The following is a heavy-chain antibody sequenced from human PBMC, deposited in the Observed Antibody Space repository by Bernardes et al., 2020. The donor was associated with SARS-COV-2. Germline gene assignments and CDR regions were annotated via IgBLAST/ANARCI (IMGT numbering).Heavy chain of an antibody. V-gene: IGHV1-8*01. CDR2: MNPNTGCS. J-gene: IGHJ4*02. CDR3: ARRGDDHGSGTQHVAGY. D-gene: IGHD3-10*01. Sequence: ASVKVSCKASGYTFISYDINWVRQATGQGLEWMGWMNPNTGCSGYAPKFQGRVTMTRNTSINTAYMELSSLRPKDTAVYYCARRGDDHGSGTQHVAGYWGQGTLVTVSS. CDR1: GYTFISYD.